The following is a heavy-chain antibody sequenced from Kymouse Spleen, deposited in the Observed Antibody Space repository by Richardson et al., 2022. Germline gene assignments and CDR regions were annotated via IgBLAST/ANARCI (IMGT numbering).Heavy chain of an antibody. Sequence: EVQLVESGGGLVQPGRSLRLSCAASGFTFDDYAMHWVRQAPGKGLEWVSGISWNSGSIGYADSVKGRFTISRDNAKNSLYLQMNSLRAEDTALYYCAKDRGSYVDAFDIWGQGTMVTVSS. CDR3: AKDRGSYVDAFDI. CDR1: GFTFDDYA. J-gene: IGHJ3*02. V-gene: IGHV3-9*01. CDR2: ISWNSGSI. D-gene: IGHD1-26*01.